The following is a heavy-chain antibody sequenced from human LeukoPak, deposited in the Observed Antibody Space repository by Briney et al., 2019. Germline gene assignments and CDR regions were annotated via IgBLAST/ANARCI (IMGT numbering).Heavy chain of an antibody. V-gene: IGHV3-30*02. J-gene: IGHJ4*02. CDR3: AKGAWAADGPMGNNFAS. CDR2: IPYDASDK. D-gene: IGHD6-13*01. Sequence: GSLILSCVASGFRFSDYGMHWVRQAPGKGLEWVAFIPYDASDKYYADSVKGRFTISRDNSNNTLTLHMNSLRTEDTSIYFCAKGAWAADGPMGNNFASWGQGSLVTVSS. CDR1: GFRFSDYG.